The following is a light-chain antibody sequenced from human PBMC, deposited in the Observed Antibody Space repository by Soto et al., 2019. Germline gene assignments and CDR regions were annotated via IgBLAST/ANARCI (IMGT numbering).Light chain of an antibody. CDR1: QSVNSRY. CDR2: GAS. V-gene: IGKV3-20*01. CDR3: QQYGGSPYT. J-gene: IGKJ2*01. Sequence: DIVLTQSPGTLSLSPGERATLSCRASQSVNSRYLAWFQQQPGQAPRLLIYGASSRATGTPDRFSGSGSGTDFTLTISRLEPEDSALYYCQQYGGSPYTFGQGTKLEIK.